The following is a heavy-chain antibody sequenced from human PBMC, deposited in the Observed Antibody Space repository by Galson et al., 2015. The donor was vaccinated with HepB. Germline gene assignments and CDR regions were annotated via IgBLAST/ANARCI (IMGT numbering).Heavy chain of an antibody. Sequence: SLRLSCAVSGFIFSSYAMSWVRQAPGKGLEWVSAISGSGGSTYYADSAKGRFTISRDNSKNTLYLQMNSLRAEDTAVYYCSKGGATRPYDYWGQGTLVTVSS. CDR1: GFIFSSYA. V-gene: IGHV3-23*01. D-gene: IGHD1-26*01. J-gene: IGHJ4*02. CDR2: ISGSGGST. CDR3: SKGGATRPYDY.